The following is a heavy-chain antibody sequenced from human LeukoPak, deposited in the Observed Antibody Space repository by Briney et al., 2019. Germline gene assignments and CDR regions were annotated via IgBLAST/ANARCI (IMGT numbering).Heavy chain of an antibody. Sequence: GESLKISRKGSGYTFTNYWIGWVRQMPGKGLEWMGIIYPGDSDTRYSPSFQGQVTISADKSISTAYLQWSSLKASDTAMYYCARPSMVRGVIHAFDIWGQGTMVTVSS. CDR2: IYPGDSDT. D-gene: IGHD3-10*01. J-gene: IGHJ3*02. CDR3: ARPSMVRGVIHAFDI. CDR1: GYTFTNYW. V-gene: IGHV5-51*01.